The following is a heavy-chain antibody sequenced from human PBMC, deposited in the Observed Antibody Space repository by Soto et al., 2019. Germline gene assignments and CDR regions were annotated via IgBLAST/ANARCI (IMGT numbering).Heavy chain of an antibody. Sequence: GGSLRLSCAASGFTFSSYAMSWVRQAPGKGLEWASAISGSGGSTYYADSVKGRFTISRDNSKNTLYLQMNSLRAEDTAVYYCAKDHNYYDSSGYGYFQHWGQGTLVTVSS. J-gene: IGHJ1*01. CDR2: ISGSGGST. D-gene: IGHD3-22*01. V-gene: IGHV3-23*01. CDR1: GFTFSSYA. CDR3: AKDHNYYDSSGYGYFQH.